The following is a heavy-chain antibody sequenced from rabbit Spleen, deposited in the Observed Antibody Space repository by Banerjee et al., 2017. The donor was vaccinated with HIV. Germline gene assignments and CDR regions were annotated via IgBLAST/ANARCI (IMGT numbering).Heavy chain of an antibody. D-gene: IGHD4-1*01. Sequence: QSLEESGGGLVQPEGSLTPICKASGFDFSTSYHMFWGRQAPGKGLEWIGCIYSGIGGGSPDGARARGRISNSKTSSTTVELTMTSLAAADTAFYFCARSCISSGWGINLWGPGTLVTVS. V-gene: IGHV1S40*01. CDR3: ARSCISSGWGINL. CDR2: IYSGIGGGS. CDR1: GFDFSTSYH. J-gene: IGHJ4*01.